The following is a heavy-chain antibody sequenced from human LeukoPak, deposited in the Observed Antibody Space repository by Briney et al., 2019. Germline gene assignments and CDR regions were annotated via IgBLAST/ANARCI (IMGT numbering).Heavy chain of an antibody. CDR3: ANRGY. Sequence: GGCVRLSCAASGFTVSSDFMIWVRQAPGKGLEWVSKIDGGGTTNYADSVKGRFTVSRDNSKNTVYLQMNSLRVEDTAMYSCANRGYWGQGTLVTVSA. CDR2: IDGGGTT. J-gene: IGHJ4*02. CDR1: GFTVSSDF. V-gene: IGHV3-66*01.